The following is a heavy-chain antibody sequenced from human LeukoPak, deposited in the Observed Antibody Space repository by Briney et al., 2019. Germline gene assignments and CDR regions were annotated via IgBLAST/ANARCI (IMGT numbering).Heavy chain of an antibody. D-gene: IGHD4/OR15-4a*01. CDR3: ARDSAVWSYYYYYYYGMDV. V-gene: IGHV1-18*01. J-gene: IGHJ6*02. Sequence: ASVKVSCKASGYTFTSYGISWVRQAPGQGLEWMGWISAYNGNTNYAQKLQGRVTMTTDTSTSTAYMELRSLRSDDTAVYYCARDSAVWSYYYYYYYGMDVWGQGTTVTVSS. CDR2: ISAYNGNT. CDR1: GYTFTSYG.